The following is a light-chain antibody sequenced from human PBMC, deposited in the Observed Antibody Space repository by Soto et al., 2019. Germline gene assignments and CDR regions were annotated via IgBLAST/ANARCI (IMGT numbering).Light chain of an antibody. V-gene: IGLV6-57*04. Sequence: NFMLTQPHSVSESPGKTVTLSCTRTSGSIASNYVQWYQQRPGSAPTTVIFGNDQRPSGVSDRFSASIDSSSNSASLSIAGLQTEDEADYYCQSYDRSNYVVFGGGTKLTVL. CDR1: SGSIASNY. J-gene: IGLJ2*01. CDR3: QSYDRSNYVV. CDR2: GND.